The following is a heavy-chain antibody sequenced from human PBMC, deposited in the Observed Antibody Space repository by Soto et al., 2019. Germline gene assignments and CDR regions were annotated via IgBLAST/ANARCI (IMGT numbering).Heavy chain of an antibody. D-gene: IGHD5-18*01. CDR3: ARGAGFSYASTWFDI. CDR1: GASISSGTYY. V-gene: IGHV4-61*03. CDR2: IYYTGST. J-gene: IGHJ5*02. Sequence: QVHLQESRPGLVKASETLSLTCTVFGASISSGTYYWTWIRQAPGKGLEWVGHIYYTGSTNYNPALKDRVTISVDTSKNLFSLQLTSVAAADTAVYYCARGAGFSYASTWFDIWGQGTLVTVSS.